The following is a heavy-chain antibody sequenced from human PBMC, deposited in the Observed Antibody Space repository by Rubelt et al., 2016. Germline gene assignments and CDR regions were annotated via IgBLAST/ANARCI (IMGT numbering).Heavy chain of an antibody. V-gene: IGHV4-39*01. D-gene: IGHD1-26*01. J-gene: IGHJ4*02. CDR3: ARQLDSGSYYIDY. Sequence: QPQLQESGPGLVKPSETLSLTCTVSSGSINDNSYYWGWVRQPPGKGLEWIGSVSESGTTHYNPSLKSRVTIFVDTSKNQCALKLSSVTAADTALYYCARQLDSGSYYIDYWGQGTLVTVSS. CDR1: SGSINDNSYY. CDR2: VSESGTT.